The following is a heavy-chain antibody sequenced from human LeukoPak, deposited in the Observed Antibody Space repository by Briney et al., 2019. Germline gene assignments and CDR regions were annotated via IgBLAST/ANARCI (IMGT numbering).Heavy chain of an antibody. D-gene: IGHD3-10*01. CDR1: GFTVSSNH. CDR3: AKRAHYGSGSYYTLDY. CDR2: IYSGGST. J-gene: IGHJ4*02. Sequence: QPGGSLRLSCAASGFTVSSNHMSWVRQAPGKGLEWVSVIYSGGSTDYADSVKGRFTISRDNSKNTLYLQMNSLRAEDTAVYYCAKRAHYGSGSYYTLDYWGQGTLVTVSS. V-gene: IGHV3-53*01.